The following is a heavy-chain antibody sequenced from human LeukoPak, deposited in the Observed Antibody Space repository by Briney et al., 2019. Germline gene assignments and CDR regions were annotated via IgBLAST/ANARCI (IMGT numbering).Heavy chain of an antibody. CDR2: IKPDGDEK. D-gene: IGHD2/OR15-2a*01. V-gene: IGHV3-7*01. CDR1: GFTFSSYT. CDR3: ARDVSMNY. J-gene: IGHJ4*02. Sequence: PGGSLRLSCAASGFTFSSYTITWVRQAPGKGLEWVANIKPDGDEKHYVDSVKDRFTISRDNAKNSLYLQMNSLRAEDTAVYFCARDVSMNYWGQGTLVTVSS.